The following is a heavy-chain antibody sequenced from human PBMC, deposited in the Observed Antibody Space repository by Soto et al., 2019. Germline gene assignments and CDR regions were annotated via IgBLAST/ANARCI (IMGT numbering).Heavy chain of an antibody. Sequence: GGSLRLSCAASGFTFSRYSMNWVRQAPGKGLEWVSSISSSSSYIYYADSVKGRFTISRDNAKNSLYLQMNSLRAEDTAMYYCATQMDYNILTGYRPFDYWGQGTMVTVYS. J-gene: IGHJ4*02. D-gene: IGHD3-9*01. CDR2: ISSSSSYI. CDR1: GFTFSRYS. CDR3: ATQMDYNILTGYRPFDY. V-gene: IGHV3-21*01.